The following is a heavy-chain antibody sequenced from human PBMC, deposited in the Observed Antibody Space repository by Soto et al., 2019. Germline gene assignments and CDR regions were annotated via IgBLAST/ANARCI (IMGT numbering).Heavy chain of an antibody. J-gene: IGHJ4*02. CDR3: ARGFYNWNYVPYY. CDR1: GFTFSSYG. D-gene: IGHD1-7*01. V-gene: IGHV3-33*01. Sequence: PGGSLRLSCAASGFTFSSYGIHWVRQAPGKGLEWVAVIWYDGSNKYYADSVKGRFTISRDNSKNTLYLQMNSLRAEDTAVYYCARGFYNWNYVPYYWGQGTLVTVSS. CDR2: IWYDGSNK.